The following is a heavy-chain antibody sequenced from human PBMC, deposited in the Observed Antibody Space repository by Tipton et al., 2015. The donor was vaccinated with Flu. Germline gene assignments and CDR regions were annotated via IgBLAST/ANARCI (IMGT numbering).Heavy chain of an antibody. J-gene: IGHJ1*01. V-gene: IGHV3-66*02. CDR1: RFTVNNNY. D-gene: IGHD3-10*01. Sequence: LSLTCAVSRFTVNNNYMTWVRQAPGKGLECVSILYSGGSTYYTDSVKGRFTISRDNSKNTLYLQMNSLKPEDTAVYYCASDGTGSYMQYFQHWGQGTLVTVSS. CDR3: ASDGTGSYMQYFQH. CDR2: LYSGGST.